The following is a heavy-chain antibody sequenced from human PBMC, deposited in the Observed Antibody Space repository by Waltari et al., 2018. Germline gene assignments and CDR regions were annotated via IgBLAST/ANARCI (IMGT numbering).Heavy chain of an antibody. D-gene: IGHD3-22*01. Sequence: EVRLLESGGGLVQPGGSVRLCCAACGFTFGRYALTWVRQAPGKGLDLVSTISDSGGSTYYADSVKGWFTISRDNSKITLYLQMSSLRVEDTAIYYCGKLDYDGNGFPNYFDHWGQGTLVTVSS. J-gene: IGHJ4*02. CDR2: ISDSGGST. V-gene: IGHV3-23*01. CDR1: GFTFGRYA. CDR3: GKLDYDGNGFPNYFDH.